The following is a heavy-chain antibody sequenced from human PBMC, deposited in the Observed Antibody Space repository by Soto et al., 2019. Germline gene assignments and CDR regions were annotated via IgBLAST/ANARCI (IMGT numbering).Heavy chain of an antibody. CDR1: GGSISNHY. V-gene: IGHV4-59*11. Sequence: SETLSLTCTVSGGSISNHYWSWIRQPPGKGLEWIGYIYYNGSTNYNPSLKSRVTMSVDTSKNQFSLKLSSVTAADTAVYYCARSNWYSEYWGQGTLVTVSS. CDR3: ARSNWYSEY. D-gene: IGHD7-27*01. CDR2: IYYNGST. J-gene: IGHJ4*02.